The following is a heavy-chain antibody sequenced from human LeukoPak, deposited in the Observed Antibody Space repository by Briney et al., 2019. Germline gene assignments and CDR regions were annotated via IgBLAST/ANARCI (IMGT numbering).Heavy chain of an antibody. V-gene: IGHV3-33*01. CDR3: ARDSNSYGSGATIDY. Sequence: GGSLRLSCAASGFTFSTYGMHWVRQAPGKGLEWLTDIRYDGSNKYYTDSVKGRFTISRDNSKNTLYLQMSSLRAEDTAVYYCARDSNSYGSGATIDYWGQGTLVTVSS. CDR2: IRYDGSNK. J-gene: IGHJ4*02. D-gene: IGHD3-10*01. CDR1: GFTFSTYG.